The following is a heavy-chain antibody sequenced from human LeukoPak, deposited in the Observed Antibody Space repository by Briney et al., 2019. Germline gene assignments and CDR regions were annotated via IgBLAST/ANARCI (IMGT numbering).Heavy chain of an antibody. CDR1: GYTFTSYY. J-gene: IGHJ3*02. V-gene: IGHV1-46*01. CDR3: AADRGSYAFDI. D-gene: IGHD1-26*01. CDR2: INPSGGST. Sequence: ASVKVSCKASGYTFTSYYMHWVRQAPGQGLEWMGIINPSGGSTSYAQKFQERVTITRDMSTSTAYMELSSLRSEDTAVYYCAADRGSYAFDIWGQGTMVTVSS.